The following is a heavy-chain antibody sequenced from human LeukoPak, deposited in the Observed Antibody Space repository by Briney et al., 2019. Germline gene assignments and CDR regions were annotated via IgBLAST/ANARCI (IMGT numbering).Heavy chain of an antibody. CDR2: IYYSGST. D-gene: IGHD3-9*01. J-gene: IGHJ6*04. CDR3: ARDPGYDIKIWYYYGMDA. V-gene: IGHV4-59*01. Sequence: PSETLSLTCTVSGGSLSSYYWSWIRQPPGKGLEWIGYIYYSGSTNYNPSLTSRVTISVDTSKNQFSLKLSSVTAADTAVYYCARDPGYDIKIWYYYGMDAWGEGTTVTASS. CDR1: GGSLSSYY.